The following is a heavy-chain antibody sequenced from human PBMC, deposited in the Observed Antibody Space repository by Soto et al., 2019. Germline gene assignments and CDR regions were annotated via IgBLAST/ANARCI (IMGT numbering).Heavy chain of an antibody. CDR3: ARERFILWFGDGHRGGLDV. V-gene: IGHV3-30-3*01. Sequence: GGSLRLSCAASGFTFSSYAMHWVRQAPGKGLEWVAVISYDGSNKYYADSVKGRFTISRDNSKNTLYLQMNSLRAEDTAVYYCARERFILWFGDGHRGGLDVWGQGTTVTVSS. J-gene: IGHJ6*02. CDR1: GFTFSSYA. CDR2: ISYDGSNK. D-gene: IGHD3-10*01.